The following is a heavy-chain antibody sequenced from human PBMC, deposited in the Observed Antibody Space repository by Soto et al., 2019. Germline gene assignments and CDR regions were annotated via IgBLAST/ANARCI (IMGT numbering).Heavy chain of an antibody. CDR1: GYTFTSYY. CDR2: INPSGGST. D-gene: IGHD6-6*01. Sequence: ASVKVSCKASGYTFTSYYMHWVRQAPGQGLEWMGIINPSGGSTSYAQKFQGRVTMTRDTSTSTVYMELSSLRSEDTAVYYCARDVSSSSGSAYHYYGMDVWGQGTTVTVSS. V-gene: IGHV1-46*01. J-gene: IGHJ6*02. CDR3: ARDVSSSSGSAYHYYGMDV.